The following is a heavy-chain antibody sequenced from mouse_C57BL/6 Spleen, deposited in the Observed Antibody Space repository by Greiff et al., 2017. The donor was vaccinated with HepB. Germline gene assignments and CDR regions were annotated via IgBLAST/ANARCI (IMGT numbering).Heavy chain of an antibody. V-gene: IGHV6-3*01. CDR2: IRLKSDNYAT. Sequence: EVKLEESGGGLVQPGGSMKLSCVASGFTFSNYWMNWVRQSPEKGLEWVAQIRLKSDNYATHYAESVKGMFTISRDDSNSSVYLQMNNLRAEDTEIYYCPGLYYGDAMDHWGQGTPVTVSS. J-gene: IGHJ4*01. CDR3: PGLYYGDAMDH. D-gene: IGHD2-1*01. CDR1: GFTFSNYW.